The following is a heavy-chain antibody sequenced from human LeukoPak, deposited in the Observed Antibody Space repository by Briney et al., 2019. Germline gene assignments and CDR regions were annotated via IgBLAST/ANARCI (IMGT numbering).Heavy chain of an antibody. Sequence: ASVKVSCKASGYTFTGYYMHWVRQAPGQGLEWMGWINPNSGGTNYAQKFQGRVTMTRDTSISTAYMELSRLRSDDTAVYYCARARTPGIAADPFDRWGQGTLVTVSS. V-gene: IGHV1-2*02. J-gene: IGHJ4*02. D-gene: IGHD6-13*01. CDR1: GYTFTGYY. CDR3: ARARTPGIAADPFDR. CDR2: INPNSGGT.